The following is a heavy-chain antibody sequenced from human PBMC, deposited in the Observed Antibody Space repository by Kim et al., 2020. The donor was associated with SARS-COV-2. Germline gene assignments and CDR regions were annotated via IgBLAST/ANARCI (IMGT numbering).Heavy chain of an antibody. V-gene: IGHV3-23*01. CDR3: LKRAYGWGLGWLDP. CDR1: GFTFSSYA. CDR2: LSGSDGNT. Sequence: GGSLRLSCAASGFTFSSYAMTWVRQAPGKGLEWVSTLSGSDGNTYYVDSVKGRFTISRDNSKNSLYLQMNSLRADDTAAYYCLKRAYGWGLGWLDP. J-gene: IGHJ5*02. D-gene: IGHD6-19*01.